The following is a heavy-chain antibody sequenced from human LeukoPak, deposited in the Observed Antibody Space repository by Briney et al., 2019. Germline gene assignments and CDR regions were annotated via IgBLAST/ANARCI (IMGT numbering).Heavy chain of an antibody. CDR1: GFTFSSFA. V-gene: IGHV3-23*01. CDR2: MSGDATST. CDR3: AKRTSGSSWYSSDY. Sequence: PGGSLRLSCAAPGFTFSSFAMNWVRQAPGKGLEWVSTMSGDATSTYYADSVKGRFTISRDNSKNTLYLQMNSLRAEDTAVYYCAKRTSGSSWYSSDYWGQGTLVTVSP. J-gene: IGHJ4*02. D-gene: IGHD6-13*01.